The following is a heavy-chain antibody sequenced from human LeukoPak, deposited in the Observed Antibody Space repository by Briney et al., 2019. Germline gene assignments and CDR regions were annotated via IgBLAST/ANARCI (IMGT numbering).Heavy chain of an antibody. D-gene: IGHD2-15*01. CDR3: ARVNCSGGSCYSYLSAFGGVPCYYFDY. Sequence: SETLSLTCTVSGGSISSYYWSWIRQPPGKGLEWIGYIYYSGSTNYNPSLKSRVTISVDTSKNQFSLKLSSVTAADTAAYYCARVNCSGGSCYSYLSAFGGVPCYYFDYWGQGTLVTVSS. CDR1: GGSISSYY. CDR2: IYYSGST. J-gene: IGHJ4*02. V-gene: IGHV4-59*12.